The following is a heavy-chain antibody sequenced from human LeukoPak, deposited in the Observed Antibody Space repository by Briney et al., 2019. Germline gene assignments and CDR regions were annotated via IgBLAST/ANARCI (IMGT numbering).Heavy chain of an antibody. D-gene: IGHD3-22*01. CDR2: ISSSSSYI. V-gene: IGHV3-21*01. CDR3: SSYYGSSGYSLRGY. J-gene: IGHJ4*02. Sequence: GGSLRLSCAASGFTFSSYSMNWVRQAPGKGLEWVSSISSSSSYIYYADSVKGRFTISRDNAKNSLYLQMNSLRAEDTAVYYCSSYYGSSGYSLRGYWGQGTLVTVSS. CDR1: GFTFSSYS.